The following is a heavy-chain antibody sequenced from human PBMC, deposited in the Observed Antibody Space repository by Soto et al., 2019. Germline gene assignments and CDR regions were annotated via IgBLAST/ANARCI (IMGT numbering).Heavy chain of an antibody. V-gene: IGHV4-59*01. D-gene: IGHD3-9*01. CDR3: ARRAEVLRYFDWPPYDFDY. Sequence: SETLSLTCTVSGGSISSYYWSWIRQHPGKGLEWIGYIYYSGSTNYNPSLKSRVTISVDTSKNQFSLKLSSVTAADTAVYYCARRAEVLRYFDWPPYDFDYWGQGTLVTVS. J-gene: IGHJ4*02. CDR1: GGSISSYY. CDR2: IYYSGST.